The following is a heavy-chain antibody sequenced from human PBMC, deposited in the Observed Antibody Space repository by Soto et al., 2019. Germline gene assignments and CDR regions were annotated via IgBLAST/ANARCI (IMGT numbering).Heavy chain of an antibody. D-gene: IGHD3-9*01. V-gene: IGHV1-18*01. Sequence: ASVKVSCKASGYTFTSYGISWVRQAPGQGLEWMGWISAYNGNTNYAQKLQGRVTMTTDTSTSTAYMELRSLRSDDTAVYYCAREYHDILTGSMGIVWFDPWGQGTLVTVSS. CDR3: AREYHDILTGSMGIVWFDP. CDR1: GYTFTSYG. J-gene: IGHJ5*02. CDR2: ISAYNGNT.